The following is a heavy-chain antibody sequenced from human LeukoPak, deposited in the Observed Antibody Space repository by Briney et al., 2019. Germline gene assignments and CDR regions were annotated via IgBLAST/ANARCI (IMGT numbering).Heavy chain of an antibody. D-gene: IGHD4-17*01. V-gene: IGHV3-48*03. CDR2: ISSSGSTI. CDR1: GFTFSSYE. Sequence: GGSLRLSCAASGFTFSSYEMNWVRQAPGKELEWVSYISSSGSTIYYADSVKGRFTISRDNAKNSLYLQMNSLRAEDTAVYYCARDETVTTLGKEAWGQGTLVTVSS. CDR3: ARDETVTTLGKEA. J-gene: IGHJ5*02.